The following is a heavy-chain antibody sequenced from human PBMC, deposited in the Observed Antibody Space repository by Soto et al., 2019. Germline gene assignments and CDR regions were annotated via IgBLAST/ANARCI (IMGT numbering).Heavy chain of an antibody. J-gene: IGHJ4*02. CDR1: GFTFTDYW. Sequence: GGSLRLSCAASGFTFTDYWMNWVRQAPGKGLEWVASVKYDGSEKSYVDSVKGRFTISRDNAKNSLSLQMSSLRAEDSALYFCARGGLYYFGYWGQGTLVTVSS. V-gene: IGHV3-7*01. CDR3: ARGGLYYFGY. D-gene: IGHD3-10*01. CDR2: VKYDGSEK.